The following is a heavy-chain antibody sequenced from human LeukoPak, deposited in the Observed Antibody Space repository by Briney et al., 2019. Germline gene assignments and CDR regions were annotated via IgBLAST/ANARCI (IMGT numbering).Heavy chain of an antibody. CDR2: IDSSGDYL. CDR1: GFTFSTHS. Sequence: PARSLTPSCAASGFTFSTHSTTWDRHPQRNGLEWDSSIDSSGDYLFYGVSVKGRFTIYRDNSKVTLYLQLGGVRAEDTVICDCVKEFSSGWFFWGQGTLVSVSS. CDR3: VKEFSSGWFF. V-gene: IGHV3-23*01. J-gene: IGHJ4*02. D-gene: IGHD6-13*01.